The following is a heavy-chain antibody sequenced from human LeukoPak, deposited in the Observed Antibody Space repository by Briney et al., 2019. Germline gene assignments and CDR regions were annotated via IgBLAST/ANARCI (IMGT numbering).Heavy chain of an antibody. CDR2: IYYSGST. Sequence: SETLSLTCTLSGGSLSSSSYYWGWIRQPPGKGLEWIGCIYYSGSTYYNPSLKSRVTISVDTPKNQFSLKLSSVTAADTAVYYCAGNYYDSSGYYTFLTFDIWGQGTMVTVSS. CDR1: GGSLSSSSYY. D-gene: IGHD3-22*01. CDR3: AGNYYDSSGYYTFLTFDI. V-gene: IGHV4-39*01. J-gene: IGHJ3*02.